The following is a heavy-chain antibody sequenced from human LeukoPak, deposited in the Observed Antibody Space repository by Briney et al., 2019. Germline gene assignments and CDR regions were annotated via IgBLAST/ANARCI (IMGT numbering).Heavy chain of an antibody. J-gene: IGHJ4*02. CDR3: AREGSSTWYPDY. Sequence: SVKVSCKASGGTFSSYAISWVRQAPGQGLEWMGRIIPILGIANYAQNLQGRVTITADKSTSTVYMELSSLRSEDTAVYYCAREGSSTWYPDYWGQGTLVTVSS. D-gene: IGHD2-2*01. CDR1: GGTFSSYA. CDR2: IIPILGIA. V-gene: IGHV1-69*04.